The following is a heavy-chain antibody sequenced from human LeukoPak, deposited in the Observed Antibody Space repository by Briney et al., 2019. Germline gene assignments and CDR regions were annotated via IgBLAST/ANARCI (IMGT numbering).Heavy chain of an antibody. J-gene: IGHJ6*03. V-gene: IGHV3-30*02. Sequence: GGSLRLSCAGSGFTFSSYGMHWVRQAPGKGLEWVAFIRYDGSNKYYADSVKGRFTISRDNSKNTLYLQMNSLRAEDTAVYYCAKDFDFGVVIYYMDVWGKGTTVTVSS. CDR3: AKDFDFGVVIYYMDV. CDR1: GFTFSSYG. CDR2: IRYDGSNK. D-gene: IGHD3-3*01.